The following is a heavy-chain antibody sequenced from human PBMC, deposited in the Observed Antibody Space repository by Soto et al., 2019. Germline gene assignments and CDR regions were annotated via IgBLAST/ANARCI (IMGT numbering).Heavy chain of an antibody. V-gene: IGHV4-39*01. CDR2: ISYSGTT. Sequence: QLQLQESGPGLVKPSETLSLTCTVSGGSISSSDYFWGWIRQPPGKGLEWIGSISYSGTTYYNPSFKSRVTISIDTSKYQFSLKPNSVTAADTAVYYCARRRYFGGQPHGMDVWGQGTTVTVSS. CDR3: ARRRYFGGQPHGMDV. J-gene: IGHJ6*02. CDR1: GGSISSSDYF. D-gene: IGHD3-9*01.